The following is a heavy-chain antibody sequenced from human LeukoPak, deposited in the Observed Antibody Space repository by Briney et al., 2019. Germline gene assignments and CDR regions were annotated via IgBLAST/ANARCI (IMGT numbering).Heavy chain of an antibody. CDR2: IQYDRSNQ. CDR3: AREGGSGYDRFDY. CDR1: GFTFSSYS. V-gene: IGHV3-30*02. J-gene: IGHJ4*02. Sequence: GGSLRLSCAASGFTFSSYSMNWVRQAPGKGLEWVAYIQYDRSNQQYAGSVKGRFSISRDNSKNTLYLQMNSLRAEDTAVYYCAREGGSGYDRFDYWGQGTLVTVSS. D-gene: IGHD5-12*01.